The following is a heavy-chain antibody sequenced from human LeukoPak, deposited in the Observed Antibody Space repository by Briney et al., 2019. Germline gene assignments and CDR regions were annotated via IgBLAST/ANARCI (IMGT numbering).Heavy chain of an antibody. CDR1: GFTFSDYY. Sequence: PGGSQRLSCAASGFTFSDYYMSWIRQAPGKGLEWVSYIRSSSSYTNYADSGKGRFTIYRDNAKNSLYLQMNSLRAEDTAVYYCARVRRDGYNFYFDYWGQGALVTVSS. CDR3: ARVRRDGYNFYFDY. CDR2: IRSSSSYT. V-gene: IGHV3-11*03. J-gene: IGHJ4*02. D-gene: IGHD5-24*01.